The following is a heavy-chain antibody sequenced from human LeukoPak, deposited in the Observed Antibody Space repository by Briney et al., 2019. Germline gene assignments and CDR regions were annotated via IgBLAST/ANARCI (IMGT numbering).Heavy chain of an antibody. V-gene: IGHV4-34*01. CDR2: IHHSGST. D-gene: IGHD4-11*01. CDR1: GGSFSGYY. CDR3: ARSFGYSMLYYYYYMDV. Sequence: SETLSLTCAVYGGSFSGYYWSWIRQPPGKGLEWIGEIHHSGSTNYNPSLKSRVTISVDTSKNQFSLKLSSVTAADTAVYYCARSFGYSMLYYYYYMDVWGKGTTVTVSS. J-gene: IGHJ6*03.